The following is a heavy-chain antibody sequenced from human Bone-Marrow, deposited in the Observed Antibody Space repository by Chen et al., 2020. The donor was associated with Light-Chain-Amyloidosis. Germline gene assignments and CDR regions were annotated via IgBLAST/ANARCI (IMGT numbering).Heavy chain of an antibody. D-gene: IGHD5-12*01. CDR1: GYTFPNYW. CDR3: ARRRDGYNFDY. CDR2: IYPDDSDA. Sequence: EVQLEQSGPEVKKPGESLKISCKGSGYTFPNYWIGLVRQMPGKGLEGMGVIYPDDSDARYSPSFEGQVTISADKSITTAYLQWRSLKASDTAMYYCARRRDGYNFDYWGQGTLVTVSS. J-gene: IGHJ4*02. V-gene: IGHV5-51*01.